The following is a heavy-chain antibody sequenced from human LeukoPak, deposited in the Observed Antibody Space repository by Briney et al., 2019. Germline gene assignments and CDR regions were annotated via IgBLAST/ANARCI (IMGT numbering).Heavy chain of an antibody. CDR2: IYYSGST. V-gene: IGHV4-59*08. Sequence: SETLSLTCTVSGGSISSYYWSWIRQPPGKGLEWIGYIYYSGSTNYNPSLKSRVTISVDTSKNQFSLKLSSVTAADTAVYYCARQRGYSGYVDYWGQGNLVTVSS. D-gene: IGHD5-12*01. J-gene: IGHJ4*02. CDR1: GGSISSYY. CDR3: ARQRGYSGYVDY.